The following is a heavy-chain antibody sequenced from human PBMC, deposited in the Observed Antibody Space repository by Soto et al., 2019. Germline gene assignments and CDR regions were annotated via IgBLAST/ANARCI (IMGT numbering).Heavy chain of an antibody. V-gene: IGHV1-24*01. CDR1: GYTLTELS. Sequence: ASVKVSCKVSGYTLTELSMHWVRQAPGKGLEWMGGFDPEDGETIYAQKFQGRVTMTEDTSTDTAYMELSSLRSEDTAVYYCATLPPYYHDSSGYFDYWGQGTLVTVSS. D-gene: IGHD3-22*01. CDR3: ATLPPYYHDSSGYFDY. CDR2: FDPEDGET. J-gene: IGHJ4*02.